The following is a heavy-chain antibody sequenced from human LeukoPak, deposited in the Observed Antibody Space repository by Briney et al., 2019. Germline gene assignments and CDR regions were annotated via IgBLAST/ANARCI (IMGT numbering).Heavy chain of an antibody. D-gene: IGHD3-10*01. CDR1: GFTFSSHG. J-gene: IGHJ4*02. CDR2: ISGSGGST. Sequence: GGSLRLSCAASGFTFSSHGMNWVRQAPGKGLEWVSGISGSGGSTYYADSVKGRFTISRDNPKNTLYLQMNSLRAEDTAVYYCAKDRRAGSYDYWGQGTLVTVSS. V-gene: IGHV3-23*01. CDR3: AKDRRAGSYDY.